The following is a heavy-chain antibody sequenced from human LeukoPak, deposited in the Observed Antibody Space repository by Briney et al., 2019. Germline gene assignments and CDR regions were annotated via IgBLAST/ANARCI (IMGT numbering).Heavy chain of an antibody. V-gene: IGHV1-2*02. CDR1: GYTFTGYY. J-gene: IGHJ5*02. D-gene: IGHD3-10*01. CDR2: INPNSGGT. Sequence: ASVKVSCEASGYTFTGYYMHWVRQAPGQGLEWMGWINPNSGGTNYAQKFQGRVTMTRDTSISTAYMELSRLRSDDTAVYYCARGSRFGGLLSPTSNWFDPWGQGTLVTVSS. CDR3: ARGSRFGGLLSPTSNWFDP.